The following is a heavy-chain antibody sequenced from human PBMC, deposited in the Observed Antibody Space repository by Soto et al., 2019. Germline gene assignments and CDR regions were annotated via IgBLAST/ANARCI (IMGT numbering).Heavy chain of an antibody. Sequence: PSQTLSLTCAISGDSVSTDSATWTWIRQSPSRGLEWLGRTYYRSKWFNDYAVSLRGRITINPDTSKNQFSLQLNSVTAEDTAVYYCVRLVGSSYFDFWGQGTLVTVSS. D-gene: IGHD1-26*01. CDR3: VRLVGSSYFDF. CDR2: TYYRSKWFN. CDR1: GDSVSTDSAT. V-gene: IGHV6-1*01. J-gene: IGHJ4*02.